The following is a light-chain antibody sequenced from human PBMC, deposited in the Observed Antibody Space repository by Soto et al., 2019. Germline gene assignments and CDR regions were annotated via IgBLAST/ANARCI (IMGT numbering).Light chain of an antibody. V-gene: IGKV3-20*01. Sequence: EVVLTQSPATLSVSPGGRATLSCRASQTISNNLAWYQQKPGQAPRLLIYGASTRATGIPARFSGSGSGTDFTLTISRLEPEDFAVYYCHQYGTSLWTFGQGTKV. CDR3: HQYGTSLWT. J-gene: IGKJ1*01. CDR1: QTISNN. CDR2: GAS.